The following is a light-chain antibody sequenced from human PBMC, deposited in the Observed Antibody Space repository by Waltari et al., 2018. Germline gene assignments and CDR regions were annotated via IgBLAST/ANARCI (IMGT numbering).Light chain of an antibody. J-gene: IGLJ2*01. CDR3: AAWDDSLEEG. CDR1: SSNIGSNP. V-gene: IGLV1-47*01. Sequence: QSVLTQPPSASGTPGQRVTISCSGSSSNIGSNPVYWYQQLPGMAPTLLIYRNKQRPSGVPDRFSGSKSGTSASLAISGLRSEDEAHYYCAAWDDSLEEGFGGGTKLTVL. CDR2: RNK.